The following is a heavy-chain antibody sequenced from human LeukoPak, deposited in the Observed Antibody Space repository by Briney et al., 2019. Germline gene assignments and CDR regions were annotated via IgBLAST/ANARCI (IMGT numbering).Heavy chain of an antibody. CDR3: ARDQGYYDSSGYYSDYFDY. Sequence: GGSLRLSCAASGFTFSSYWMSWVRQAPGKGLEWVSVIYSGGSTYYADSVKGRFTISRDNAKNTLYLQMNSLRAEDTAVYYCARDQGYYDSSGYYSDYFDYWGQGTLVTVSS. V-gene: IGHV3-66*01. CDR1: GFTFSSYW. D-gene: IGHD3-22*01. CDR2: IYSGGST. J-gene: IGHJ4*02.